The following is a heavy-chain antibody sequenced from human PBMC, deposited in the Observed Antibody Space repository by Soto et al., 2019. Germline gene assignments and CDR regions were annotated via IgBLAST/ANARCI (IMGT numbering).Heavy chain of an antibody. V-gene: IGHV3-74*01. D-gene: IGHD6-6*01. CDR1: GLTLTNYW. Sequence: EVQLVESGGGLVQPGGSLRLSCAASGLTLTNYWMHWVRQAPGKGLVWVSRINSNGRSITYADSVKGRFTISRDNATNTLYLQMNSLRVEDTAVYYCARGGAARAYYYYGMDVWGQGTTVTVSS. CDR2: INSNGRSI. J-gene: IGHJ6*02. CDR3: ARGGAARAYYYYGMDV.